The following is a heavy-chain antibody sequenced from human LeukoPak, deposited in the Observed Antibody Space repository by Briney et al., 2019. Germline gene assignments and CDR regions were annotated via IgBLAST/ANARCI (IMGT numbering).Heavy chain of an antibody. J-gene: IGHJ4*02. CDR1: GFTFSSYE. CDR2: ISSSGSTM. Sequence: GGSLRLSCAASGFTFSSYEMNWVRQAPGKGLEWISYISSSGSTMYYADSVKGRFTISRDNAKNSLYLQMNSLRAEDTAVYYCAKSEDYDILTGYYPLDYWGQGTLVTVSS. V-gene: IGHV3-48*03. D-gene: IGHD3-9*01. CDR3: AKSEDYDILTGYYPLDY.